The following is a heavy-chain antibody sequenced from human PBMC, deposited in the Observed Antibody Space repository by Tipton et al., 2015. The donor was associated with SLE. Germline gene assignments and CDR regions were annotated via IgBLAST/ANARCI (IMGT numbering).Heavy chain of an antibody. CDR3: ARGGYSSGWYGDYFVY. CDR1: GGSISSYY. CDR2: IYYRGGT. Sequence: TLSLTCTVSGGSISSYYWSWIRQPPGKGLEWIGYIYYRGGTNYSPSLKSRVSMSVDRSKNQFSLKLRSVTAADTAIYYCARGGYSSGWYGDYFVYCGQGTLVTVSS. D-gene: IGHD6-19*01. V-gene: IGHV4-59*01. J-gene: IGHJ4*02.